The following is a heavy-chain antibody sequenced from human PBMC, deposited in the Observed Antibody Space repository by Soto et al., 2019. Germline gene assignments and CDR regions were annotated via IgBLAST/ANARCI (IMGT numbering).Heavy chain of an antibody. CDR2: IIPILGIA. V-gene: IGHV1-69*04. CDR3: ARESDSSSPCAYGMDV. CDR1: GGTFSSYT. J-gene: IGHJ6*02. Sequence: SVKVSCKASGGTFSSYTISWVRQAPGQGLEWMGRIIPILGIANYAQKFQGRVTITADKSTSTAYMELSSLRSEDTAVYYCARESDSSSPCAYGMDVWGQGTTVTVSS. D-gene: IGHD6-6*01.